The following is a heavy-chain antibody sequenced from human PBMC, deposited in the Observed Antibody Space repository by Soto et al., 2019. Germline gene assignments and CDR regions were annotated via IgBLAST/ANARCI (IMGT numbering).Heavy chain of an antibody. CDR2: INTNTGNP. CDR3: ARSYCSSTSCPHNWFDP. Sequence: ASVKVSCKASGYTFTSYAMNWVRQAPGQGLEWMGWINTNTGNPTYAQGFTGRFVFSLDTSVSTAYLQISSLKAEDTAVYYCARSYCSSTSCPHNWFDPWGQGTLVTVSS. D-gene: IGHD2-2*01. J-gene: IGHJ5*02. V-gene: IGHV7-4-1*02. CDR1: GYTFTSYA.